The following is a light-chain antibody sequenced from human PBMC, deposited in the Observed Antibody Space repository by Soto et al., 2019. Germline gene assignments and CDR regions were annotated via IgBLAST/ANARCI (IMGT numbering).Light chain of an antibody. J-gene: IGKJ2*01. CDR2: KAS. V-gene: IGKV1-5*03. CDR3: QQYNPYSST. CDR1: QRISSW. Sequence: DIQMTQSPSTLSASVGDRVTITCRASQRISSWLAWFQQKPGKGPKLLIYKASSLQSGVPSRFSGSESGTEFNLTISNLQPDDFATYYCQQYNPYSSTFGQGTKVEIK.